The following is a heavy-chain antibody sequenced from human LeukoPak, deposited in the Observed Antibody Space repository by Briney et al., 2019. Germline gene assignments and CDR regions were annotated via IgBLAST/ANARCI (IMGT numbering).Heavy chain of an antibody. V-gene: IGHV4-59*08. CDR3: ARHIVVVPAADYNDAFDI. CDR2: IYYSGST. J-gene: IGHJ3*02. CDR1: GGSISSYY. Sequence: SETLSLTCTVPGGSISSYYWSWIRQPPGKGLEWIGYIYYSGSTNYNPSLKSRVTISVDTSKNQFSLKLSSVTAADTAVYYCARHIVVVPAADYNDAFDIWGQGTMVTVSS. D-gene: IGHD2-2*01.